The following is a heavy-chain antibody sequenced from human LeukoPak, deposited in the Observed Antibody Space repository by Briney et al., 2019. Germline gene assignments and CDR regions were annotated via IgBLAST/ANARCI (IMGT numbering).Heavy chain of an antibody. CDR1: GFTFSSYG. V-gene: IGHV3-30*02. Sequence: GGSLRLSCAASGFTFSSYGMHWVRQAPGKGLEWVAFIRYDGSNKYYADSVKGRFTISRDNSKNTLYLQMNSLRAEDTAVYYCAKVTSRAYGDYVTTDYWGQGTLVTVSS. J-gene: IGHJ4*02. D-gene: IGHD4-17*01. CDR3: AKVTSRAYGDYVTTDY. CDR2: IRYDGSNK.